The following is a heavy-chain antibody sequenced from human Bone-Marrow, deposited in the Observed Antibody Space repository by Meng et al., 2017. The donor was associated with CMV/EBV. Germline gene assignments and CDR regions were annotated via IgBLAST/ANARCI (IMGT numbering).Heavy chain of an antibody. Sequence: ASVKVSCKASGYTFTSYGISWVRQAPGQELEWMGWISAYNGNTNYAQKLQGRVTMTTDTSTSTAYMELRSLRSDDTAVYYCAREYRQTYYDFWSGYFHYYGMDVWGQGTTVTVSS. D-gene: IGHD3-3*01. CDR3: AREYRQTYYDFWSGYFHYYGMDV. CDR1: GYTFTSYG. CDR2: ISAYNGNT. J-gene: IGHJ6*02. V-gene: IGHV1-18*01.